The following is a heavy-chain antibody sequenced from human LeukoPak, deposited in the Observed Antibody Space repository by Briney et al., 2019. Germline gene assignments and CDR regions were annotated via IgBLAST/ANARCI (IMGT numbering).Heavy chain of an antibody. CDR2: ISAYNGNT. CDR3: ARVLEMAPCEDY. Sequence: ASVKVSCKASGYTFTSYGISWARQAPGQGLEWMGWISAYNGNTNYAQKLQGRVTMTTDTSTSTAYMELRSLRSDDTAVYYCARVLEMAPCEDYWGQGTLVTVSS. CDR1: GYTFTSYG. V-gene: IGHV1-18*01. D-gene: IGHD5-12*01. J-gene: IGHJ4*02.